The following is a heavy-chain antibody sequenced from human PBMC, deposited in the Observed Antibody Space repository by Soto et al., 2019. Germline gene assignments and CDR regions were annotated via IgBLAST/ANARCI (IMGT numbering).Heavy chain of an antibody. V-gene: IGHV1-69*01. CDR3: ARDFMAPEPSGSYGDY. CDR2: IIPIFGTA. J-gene: IGHJ4*02. CDR1: GGTFSSYA. D-gene: IGHD1-26*01. Sequence: QVQLVQSGAEVKKPGSSVKVSCKASGGTFSSYAISWVRQAPGQGLEWMGGIIPIFGTANYAQKFQGRVTITADESTSTAYMELSSPRSEDTAVYYCARDFMAPEPSGSYGDYWGQGTLVTVSS.